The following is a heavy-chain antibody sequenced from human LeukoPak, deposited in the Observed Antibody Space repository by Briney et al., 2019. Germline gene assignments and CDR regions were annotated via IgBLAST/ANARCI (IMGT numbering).Heavy chain of an antibody. Sequence: PSETLSLTCTVSGGSISSYYWSWIRQPPGKGLEWIGYIYDSGSTNYNSSLKSRVTISVDTSKNQFSLKLSSVTAADTAVYYCARYCSSTSCLSNWFDPWGQGTLVTVSS. CDR2: IYDSGST. D-gene: IGHD2-2*01. V-gene: IGHV4-59*01. CDR1: GGSISSYY. CDR3: ARYCSSTSCLSNWFDP. J-gene: IGHJ5*02.